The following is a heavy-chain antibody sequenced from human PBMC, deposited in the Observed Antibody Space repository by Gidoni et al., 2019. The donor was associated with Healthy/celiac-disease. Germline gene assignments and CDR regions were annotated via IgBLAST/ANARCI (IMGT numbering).Heavy chain of an antibody. V-gene: IGHV3-7*01. CDR3: ARVGPSGYHRGAFDI. D-gene: IGHD5-12*01. CDR2: IKQDGSEK. CDR1: GFAFSSYW. J-gene: IGHJ3*02. Sequence: EVQLVESGGGLVQPGGSLRRSCAASGFAFSSYWMSWVRQAPGKGLEWVANIKQDGSEKYYVDSVQVRFTISRDNAKNSLYLQMNSLRAEDTAVYYCARVGPSGYHRGAFDIWGQGTMVTVSS.